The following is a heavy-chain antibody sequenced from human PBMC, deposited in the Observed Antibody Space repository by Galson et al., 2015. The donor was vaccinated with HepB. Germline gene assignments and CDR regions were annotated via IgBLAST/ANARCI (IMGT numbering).Heavy chain of an antibody. V-gene: IGHV3-30*18. CDR3: AKGAYSNILLSEGWFDP. D-gene: IGHD6-13*01. J-gene: IGHJ5*01. CDR2: ISSDGSNK. CDR1: RFTFSSSG. Sequence: SLRLSCAASRFTFSSSGMHWVRQAPGKGLEWVAAISSDGSNKDYADSVKGRFTISRDNSRNTLFLQMNSLRVEDTAVYYCAKGAYSNILLSEGWFDPWGQGTLVTVSS.